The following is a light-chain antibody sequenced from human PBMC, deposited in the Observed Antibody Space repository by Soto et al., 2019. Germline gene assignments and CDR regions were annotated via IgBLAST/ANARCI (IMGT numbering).Light chain of an antibody. J-gene: IGLJ1*01. V-gene: IGLV2-14*01. Sequence: QSALTQPASVSGSPGQSIAISCTGTRSDVGAYNYVSWYQQHPGKAPKLMISEVTNRPSGVSDRFSGSKSGNTASLTISGLQAEDEADYYCSSFTSRFTFVFGTGTKLTVL. CDR1: RSDVGAYNY. CDR3: SSFTSRFTFV. CDR2: EVT.